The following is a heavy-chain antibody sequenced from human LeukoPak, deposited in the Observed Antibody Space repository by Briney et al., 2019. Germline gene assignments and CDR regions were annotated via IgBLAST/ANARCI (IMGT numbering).Heavy chain of an antibody. D-gene: IGHD2-15*01. J-gene: IGHJ4*02. V-gene: IGHV3-73*01. Sequence: SGGSLRLSCAASGFTFSGSAMHWVRQASGKGLEWVGRIRSKANSYATAYAASVKGRFTISRDDSKNTAYLQMNSLKTEDTAVYYCTRLVCSGGSCYFFDYWGQGTLVTVSS. CDR1: GFTFSGSA. CDR2: IRSKANSYAT. CDR3: TRLVCSGGSCYFFDY.